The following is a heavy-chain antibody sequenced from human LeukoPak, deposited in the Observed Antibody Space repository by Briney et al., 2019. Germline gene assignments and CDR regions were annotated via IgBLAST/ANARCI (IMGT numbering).Heavy chain of an antibody. CDR1: GYTFTSYA. J-gene: IGHJ4*02. CDR3: ARGGSRVVTYGNFDY. Sequence: ASVKVSCKPSGYTFTSYALSWVRQAPGQGLEWMGWISTYSGNTNYAQKLQGRITMTIETSTSTAYMELRSLRSDDTAVYYCARGGSRVVTYGNFDYWGQGTLVTVSS. D-gene: IGHD2-21*02. CDR2: ISTYSGNT. V-gene: IGHV1-18*01.